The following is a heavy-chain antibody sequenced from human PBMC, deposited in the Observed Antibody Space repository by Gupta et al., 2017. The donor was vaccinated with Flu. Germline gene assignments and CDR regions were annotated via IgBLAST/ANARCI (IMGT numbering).Heavy chain of an antibody. V-gene: IGHV3-30*19. CDR1: YV. Sequence: YVMHWVRQAPGKGLEWVALTSYDEGDKYYADSVRGRFSVSRDNSRNTLYLQMDSMRAEDTAVYYCARHHLDNMYGLYRIDDWGRGTLVTVSS. J-gene: IGHJ4*02. CDR3: ARHHLDNMYGLYRIDD. CDR2: TSYDEGDK. D-gene: IGHD3-10*01.